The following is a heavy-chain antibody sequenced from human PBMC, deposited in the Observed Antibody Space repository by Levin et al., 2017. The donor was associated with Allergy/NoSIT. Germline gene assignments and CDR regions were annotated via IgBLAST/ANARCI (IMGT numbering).Heavy chain of an antibody. V-gene: IGHV3-30*04. CDR2: ISYDGSNK. Sequence: GGSLRLSCAASGFTFSSYAMHWVRQAPGKGLEWVAVISYDGSNKYYADSVKGRFTISRDNSKNTLYLQMNSLRAEDTAVYYCARVGETTVTTYYFDYWGQGTLVTVSS. D-gene: IGHD4-17*01. CDR3: ARVGETTVTTYYFDY. J-gene: IGHJ4*02. CDR1: GFTFSSYA.